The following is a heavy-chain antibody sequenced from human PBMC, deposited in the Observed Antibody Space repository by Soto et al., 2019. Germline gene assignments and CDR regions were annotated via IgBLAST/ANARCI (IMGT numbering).Heavy chain of an antibody. CDR3: ARDLSSGWFDH. J-gene: IGHJ5*02. V-gene: IGHV1-18*01. Sequence: QVQLVQSGGEVKRPGASVKVSCKASGYMFSNYAISWVRQTPGQGLEWMGWINVYNGNTNYAQKFQGRVTMATDTSTNTSYLDLRSLRSDDTAVYFCARDLSSGWFDHWGQGTLVIVSS. CDR2: INVYNGNT. CDR1: GYMFSNYA. D-gene: IGHD6-19*01.